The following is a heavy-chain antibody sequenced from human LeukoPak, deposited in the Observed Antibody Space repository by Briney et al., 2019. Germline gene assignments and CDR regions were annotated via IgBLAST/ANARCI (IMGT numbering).Heavy chain of an antibody. CDR3: ARSYYYDSSGYQN. V-gene: IGHV3-11*06. Sequence: GGSLRLSCAASGFPFSDYYMSWIRQAPGKGLEWVSYISSSSSYTNYADSVKGRFTISRDNAKNSLYLQMNSLRAEDTAVYYCARSYYYDSSGYQNWGQGTLVTVSS. D-gene: IGHD3-22*01. J-gene: IGHJ4*02. CDR2: ISSSSSYT. CDR1: GFPFSDYY.